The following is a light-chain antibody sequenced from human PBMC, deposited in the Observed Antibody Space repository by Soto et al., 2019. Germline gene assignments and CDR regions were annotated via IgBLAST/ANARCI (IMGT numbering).Light chain of an antibody. CDR3: QQLNSYPIT. CDR1: QSVSSD. CDR2: GAS. Sequence: EIVMTQSPATLSGSSGESATLSCRASQSVSSDLAWYQQKPGQAPRLLIYGASTRATGIPARFSGSGSGTDLTITISSLQPEDFDTYFCQQLNSYPITFGQGTRLEIK. V-gene: IGKV3-15*01. J-gene: IGKJ5*01.